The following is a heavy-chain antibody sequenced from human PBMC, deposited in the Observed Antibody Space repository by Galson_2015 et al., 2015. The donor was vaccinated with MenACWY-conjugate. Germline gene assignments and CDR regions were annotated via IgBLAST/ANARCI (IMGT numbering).Heavy chain of an antibody. J-gene: IGHJ6*02. D-gene: IGHD1-26*01. Sequence: QSGAEVKKSGESLEISCQGSGYSFTNYWIAWVRQMPGKGLEWVGLINPVDSNIRYSPSFQGQVTISADESISTAYLQWSSLKASDTAMYYCARHPPGGRGMDVWGRGTTVTVSS. CDR3: ARHPPGGRGMDV. V-gene: IGHV5-51*01. CDR2: INPVDSNI. CDR1: GYSFTNYW.